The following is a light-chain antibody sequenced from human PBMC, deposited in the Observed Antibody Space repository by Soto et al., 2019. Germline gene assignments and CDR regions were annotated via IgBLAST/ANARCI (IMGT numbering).Light chain of an antibody. V-gene: IGKV1-5*01. CDR2: DAS. CDR3: QQYNSYSWT. J-gene: IGKJ1*01. CDR1: ESVSNW. Sequence: DIQMTQSPSFLCASVGDKVTITCRATESVSNWLAWYQEKPGNPPRPLIYDASTLESGVPSRFSGSGSGTEFTLTISSLQADDFAIYYCQQYNSYSWTFGQGTKVDI.